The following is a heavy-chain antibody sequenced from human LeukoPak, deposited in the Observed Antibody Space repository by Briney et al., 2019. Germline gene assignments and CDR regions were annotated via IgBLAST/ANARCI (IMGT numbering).Heavy chain of an antibody. CDR1: GFTFSSYS. V-gene: IGHV3-21*01. CDR2: ISSSSYI. Sequence: GGSLRLSCAASGFTFSSYSMNWVRQAPGKGLEWVSSISSSSYIYYADSVKGRFTISRDNAKNSLYLQMNSLRAEDTAVYYCARAGSVTTPYDYWGQGTLVTVSS. D-gene: IGHD4-17*01. J-gene: IGHJ4*02. CDR3: ARAGSVTTPYDY.